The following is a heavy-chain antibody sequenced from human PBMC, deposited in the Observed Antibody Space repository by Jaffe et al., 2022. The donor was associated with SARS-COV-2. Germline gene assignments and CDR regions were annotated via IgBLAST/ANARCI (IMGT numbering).Heavy chain of an antibody. D-gene: IGHD6-19*01. Sequence: EVQLVESGGGLVQPGGSLRLSCTASGFTFSSYWMRWVRQAPGKGLEWVANIKQDGSEKYYVDSVRGRFTISRDNAKNSLVLQMNSLRAEDTAVYYCASGEGSGWPYHVDVWGNGTTVTVSS. J-gene: IGHJ6*03. CDR2: IKQDGSEK. CDR3: ASGEGSGWPYHVDV. V-gene: IGHV3-7*01. CDR1: GFTFSSYW.